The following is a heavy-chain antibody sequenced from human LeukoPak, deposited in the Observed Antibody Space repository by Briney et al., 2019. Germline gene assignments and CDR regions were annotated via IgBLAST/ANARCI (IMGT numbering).Heavy chain of an antibody. Sequence: GGSLRLSCAASGFTFSSYSMNWVRQAPGKGLEWVSSISSSSSCIYYADSVKGRFTISRDNAKNSLYLQMNSLRAEDTAVSYCASLYCSSTSCLLWGQGTPLTVSS. V-gene: IGHV3-21*01. D-gene: IGHD2-2*01. CDR1: GFTFSSYS. CDR2: ISSSSSCI. J-gene: IGHJ4*02. CDR3: ASLYCSSTSCLL.